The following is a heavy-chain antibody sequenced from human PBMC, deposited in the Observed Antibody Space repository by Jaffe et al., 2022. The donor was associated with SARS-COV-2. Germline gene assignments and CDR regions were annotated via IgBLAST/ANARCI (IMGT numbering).Heavy chain of an antibody. J-gene: IGHJ3*02. CDR3: VRGGIAVTGIDAFDI. CDR1: GFTFSSYD. D-gene: IGHD6-19*01. Sequence: EVQLVESGGGLVQPGGSLRLSCAASGFTFSSYDMHWVRQSSAKGLEWVSSIATGYDTSYPDSVKGRFAISRENAKNALYLQMNRLRAGDTAVYYCVRGGIAVTGIDAFDIWGQGTMVTVSS. V-gene: IGHV3-13*01. CDR2: IATGYDT.